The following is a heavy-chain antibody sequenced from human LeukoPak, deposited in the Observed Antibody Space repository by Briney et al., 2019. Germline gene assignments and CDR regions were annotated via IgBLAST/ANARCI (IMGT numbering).Heavy chain of an antibody. V-gene: IGHV3-23*01. CDR2: ISGSGGST. D-gene: IGHD5-18*01. Sequence: GGSLRLSCAASGFAFNNYAMRWVRQAPGKGLEWVSAISGSGGSTYYADSVKGRFTISRDNSKNTLYLQMNSLRAEDTAVYYCAKVPRIQLWSHGGDYWGQGTLVTVSS. CDR3: AKVPRIQLWSHGGDY. CDR1: GFAFNNYA. J-gene: IGHJ4*02.